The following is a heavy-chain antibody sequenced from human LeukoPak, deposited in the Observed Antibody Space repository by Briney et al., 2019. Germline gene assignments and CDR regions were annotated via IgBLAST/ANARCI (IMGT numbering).Heavy chain of an antibody. Sequence: ASVKVSCKASGYTFTSYYMHWVRQAPGQGLEWMGIINPSGGSTTYAQRFQGRVTMTRDTSTSTVYMELSSLRSEDTAVYYCTRGLNSYNWFDPWGQGTLVTVSS. CDR2: INPSGGST. D-gene: IGHD3/OR15-3a*01. J-gene: IGHJ5*02. CDR1: GYTFTSYY. V-gene: IGHV1-46*03. CDR3: TRGLNSYNWFDP.